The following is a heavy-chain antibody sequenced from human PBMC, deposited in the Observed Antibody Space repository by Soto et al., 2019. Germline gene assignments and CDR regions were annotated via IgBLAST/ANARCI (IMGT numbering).Heavy chain of an antibody. CDR3: AKDTYSSSWYF. D-gene: IGHD6-13*01. V-gene: IGHV3-23*01. J-gene: IGHJ1*01. CDR2: ISNRGSDT. CDR1: GFKFINYA. Sequence: SRGAVRLSCAGSGFKFINYAMTWFRQAPGKGLEWVSSISNRGSDTYYVDSVKGRFTISRDNSKNTLYLQMNSLRAEDTAVYYCAKDTYSSSWYFWGQGTLVTVSS.